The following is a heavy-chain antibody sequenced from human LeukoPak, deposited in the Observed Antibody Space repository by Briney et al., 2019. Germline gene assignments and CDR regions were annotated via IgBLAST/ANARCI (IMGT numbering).Heavy chain of an antibody. V-gene: IGHV4-59*01. J-gene: IGHJ6*03. CDR1: GGSISSYY. CDR3: ARELISAPYYYYFMDV. Sequence: SETLSLTCTVSGGSISSYYWSWIRQPPGKGLEWVGYICYSGSNNYNPSLKSRVTISVDTSKNQFSLKLSSVTAADTAVYYCARELISAPYYYYFMDVWGKGTTVTVSS. D-gene: IGHD6-19*01. CDR2: ICYSGSN.